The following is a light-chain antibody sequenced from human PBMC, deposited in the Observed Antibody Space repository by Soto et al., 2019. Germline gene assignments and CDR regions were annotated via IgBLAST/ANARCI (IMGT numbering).Light chain of an antibody. CDR1: QQISNW. CDR2: KAS. Sequence: DIQMTQSPSTLSASVGDRVTITCRASQQISNWLAWYQQRPGKAPKLLIYKASSLQTGVTSRFSGSASGTEFTLTISSPQPDDSATYYCQQYSSDWTFGQGTKVEVK. V-gene: IGKV1-5*03. J-gene: IGKJ1*01. CDR3: QQYSSDWT.